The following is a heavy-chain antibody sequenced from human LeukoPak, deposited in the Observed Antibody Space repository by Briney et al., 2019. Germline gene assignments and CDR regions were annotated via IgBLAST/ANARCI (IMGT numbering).Heavy chain of an antibody. CDR2: ISSRGTTI. V-gene: IGHV3-48*03. CDR3: ARVRSGLHMDV. D-gene: IGHD2-15*01. J-gene: IGHJ6*02. Sequence: WGSLRLSCAVSGFTFSSYEINWVRQAPGKGVEWVSYISSRGTTIYYVDSVKGRFTISRDNAKNSLYLQMNSLRAEDTALYYCARVRSGLHMDVWGQGTTVTVSS. CDR1: GFTFSSYE.